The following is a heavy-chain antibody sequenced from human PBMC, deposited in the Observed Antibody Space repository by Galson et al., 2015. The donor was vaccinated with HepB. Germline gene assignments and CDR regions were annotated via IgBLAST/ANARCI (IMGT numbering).Heavy chain of an antibody. CDR1: GYTFTSYE. Sequence: SVKVSCKASGYTFTSYEANWVRQATGQGLEWMWWMNPYTDNTAYAQNFQGRITMTGDTSIDTAYMTLSSLTSEDTAIYYCARGLRVQGNTYFFDYWGQGTLVTVSS. CDR3: ARGLRVQGNTYFFDY. V-gene: IGHV1-8*01. D-gene: IGHD3-10*01. CDR2: MNPYTDNT. J-gene: IGHJ4*02.